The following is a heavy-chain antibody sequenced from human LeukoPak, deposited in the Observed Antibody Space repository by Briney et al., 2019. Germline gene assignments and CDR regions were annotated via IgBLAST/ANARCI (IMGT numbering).Heavy chain of an antibody. J-gene: IGHJ5*02. CDR1: GYTLTELS. V-gene: IGHV1-24*01. Sequence: ASVKVSCKVSGYTLTELSMHWVRQAPGKGLEWMGGFDPEDGETIYAQKFQGRVTMTEDTSTDTAYMELSSLRSEDTAVYYCPTAFCSGGSCPPFNWFDPWGQGTLVTVSS. CDR2: FDPEDGET. CDR3: PTAFCSGGSCPPFNWFDP. D-gene: IGHD2-15*01.